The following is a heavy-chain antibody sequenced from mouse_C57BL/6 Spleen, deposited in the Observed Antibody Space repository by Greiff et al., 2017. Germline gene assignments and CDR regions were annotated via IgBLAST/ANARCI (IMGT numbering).Heavy chain of an antibody. J-gene: IGHJ4*01. V-gene: IGHV1-52*01. CDR3: ARDWDWAMDY. Sequence: QVQLQQPGAELVRPGSSVKRSCKASGYTFTSYWMHWVKQRPIQGLEWIGNIDPSDSETHYNQKFKDKATLTVDKSSSTAYMQLSSLTSEDSAVYYCARDWDWAMDYWGQGTSVTVSS. D-gene: IGHD4-1*01. CDR1: GYTFTSYW. CDR2: IDPSDSET.